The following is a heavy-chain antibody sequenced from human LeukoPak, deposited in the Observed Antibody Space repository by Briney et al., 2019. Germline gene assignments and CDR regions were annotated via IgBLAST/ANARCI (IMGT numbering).Heavy chain of an antibody. CDR2: INPNNGGT. Sequence: ASVKVSCKASGYTFTGYFIHWVRQAPGQGLEWMGWINPNNGGTKYAQKFQDRVTMTRDTSISTAYMELSSLRSEDTAVYYCARQEDPYYDSSGYYVLWGQGTLVTVSS. CDR3: ARQEDPYYDSSGYYVL. V-gene: IGHV1-2*02. CDR1: GYTFTGYF. J-gene: IGHJ4*02. D-gene: IGHD3-22*01.